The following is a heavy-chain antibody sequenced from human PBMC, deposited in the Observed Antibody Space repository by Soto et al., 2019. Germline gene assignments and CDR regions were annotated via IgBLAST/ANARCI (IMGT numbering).Heavy chain of an antibody. CDR2: IYHRGRT. J-gene: IGHJ4*02. D-gene: IGHD3-22*01. CDR1: GGSISSGGFS. CDR3: ARATYFDSSGYHSYYFDY. V-gene: IGHV4-30-2*01. Sequence: SETLSLTCAVSGGSISSGGFSWSWIRQPPGKGLEWIGYIYHRGRTDYNLSLKSRVTISIDRPKNQFSLNLSSVTAADTAVYYCARATYFDSSGYHSYYFDYWRQGALVTVSS.